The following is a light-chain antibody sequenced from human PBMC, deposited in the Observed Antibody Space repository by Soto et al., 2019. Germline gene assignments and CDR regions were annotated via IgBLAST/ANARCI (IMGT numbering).Light chain of an antibody. CDR3: QKYNSAPLT. CDR2: AAT. Sequence: DIQMTQSPSSLSASVGDRVTITCRASQAISIYLAGYQQKPGKVPELLIYAATTLQSGVPSRFSGRGSGTEFTLTISSLQPEDVATYYCQKYNSAPLTCGPGPKVDI. J-gene: IGKJ3*01. V-gene: IGKV1-27*01. CDR1: QAISIY.